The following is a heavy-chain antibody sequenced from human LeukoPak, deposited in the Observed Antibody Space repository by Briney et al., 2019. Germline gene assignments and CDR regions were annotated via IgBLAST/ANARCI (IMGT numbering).Heavy chain of an antibody. CDR1: GGSFSGYY. CDR3: ARYDILTGNVGYHYYYMDV. V-gene: IGHV4-34*01. CDR2: INHSGST. Sequence: PSETLSLTCAVYGGSFSGYYWSWIRQPPGKGLEWIGEINHSGSTNYNPSLKSRVTISVDTSKNQFSLKLSSVTAADTAVYYCARYDILTGNVGYHYYYMDVWGKGTTVTVSS. J-gene: IGHJ6*03. D-gene: IGHD3-9*01.